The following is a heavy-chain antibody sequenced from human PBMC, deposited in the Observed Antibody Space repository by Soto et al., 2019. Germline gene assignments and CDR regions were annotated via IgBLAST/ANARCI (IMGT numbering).Heavy chain of an antibody. V-gene: IGHV1-18*01. D-gene: IGHD3-10*01. J-gene: IGHJ6*02. CDR1: GYTFTSYG. Sequence: GASVKVSCKASGYTFTSYGISWVRQAPGQGLEWMGWISAYNGNTNYAQKLQGRVTMTTDTSTSTAYMELRSLRSDDTAVYYCARDLMVRGSRYYYYYGMDVWGQGTTVTVSS. CDR3: ARDLMVRGSRYYYYYGMDV. CDR2: ISAYNGNT.